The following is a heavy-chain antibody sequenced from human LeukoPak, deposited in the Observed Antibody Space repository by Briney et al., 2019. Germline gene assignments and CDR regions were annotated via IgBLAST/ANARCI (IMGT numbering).Heavy chain of an antibody. D-gene: IGHD1-20*01. CDR1: GGSFSGYY. CDR2: INHSGST. V-gene: IGHV4-34*01. Sequence: SETLSLTCAVYGGSFSGYYWSWIRQPPGKGLEWIGEINHSGSTNYNPSLKSRVTISVDTSKNRFSLKLSSVTAADTAVYYCARGRRYNWNYVDYWGQGTLVTVSS. J-gene: IGHJ4*02. CDR3: ARGRRYNWNYVDY.